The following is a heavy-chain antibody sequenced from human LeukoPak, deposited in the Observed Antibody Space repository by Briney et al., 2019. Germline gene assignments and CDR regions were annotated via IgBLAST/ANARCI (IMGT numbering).Heavy chain of an antibody. CDR1: GFTFDDYA. J-gene: IGHJ6*02. Sequence: GGSLRLSCAASGFTFDDYAMHWVRQAPGKGLEWVSGISWNSGSIGYADSVKGRFTISRDNAKNSLYLQMNSLRAEDTALYYCAKDSDWYEYYYYGMDVWGQGTTVTVSS. D-gene: IGHD3-9*01. CDR2: ISWNSGSI. CDR3: AKDSDWYEYYYYGMDV. V-gene: IGHV3-9*01.